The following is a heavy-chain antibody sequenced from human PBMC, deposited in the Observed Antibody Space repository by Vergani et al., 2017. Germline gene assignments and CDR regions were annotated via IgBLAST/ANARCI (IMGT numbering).Heavy chain of an antibody. CDR2: ISSNGGST. D-gene: IGHD3-10*01. J-gene: IGHJ4*02. V-gene: IGHV3-64*01. CDR1: GFTFSSYA. CDR3: ARILLRGYFDY. Sequence: VQLVESGGGLVQPGGSLRLSCAASGFTFSSYAMHWVRQAPGKGLEYVSAISSNGGSTYYANSVKGRFTISRDNSKNTLYLQMGSLRAEDMAVYYCARILLRGYFDYWGQGTLVTVSP.